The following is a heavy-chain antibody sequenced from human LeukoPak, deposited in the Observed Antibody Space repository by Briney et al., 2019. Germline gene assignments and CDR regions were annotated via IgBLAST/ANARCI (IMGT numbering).Heavy chain of an antibody. CDR3: ARDAHDSSGYPMGYYYMDV. CDR2: IYYSGST. CDR1: GGSINSGGYY. D-gene: IGHD3-22*01. J-gene: IGHJ6*03. V-gene: IGHV4-31*03. Sequence: SETLSLTCTVSGGSINSGGYYWSWIRQHPGKGLEWIGYIYYSGSTYYNPSLKSRVTISVDTSKNQFSLKLSSVTAADTAVYYCARDAHDSSGYPMGYYYMDVWGKGTTVTVSS.